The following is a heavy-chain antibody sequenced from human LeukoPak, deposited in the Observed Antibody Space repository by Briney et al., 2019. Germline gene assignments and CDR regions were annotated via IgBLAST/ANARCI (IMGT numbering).Heavy chain of an antibody. CDR1: GFTLRSYW. V-gene: IGHV3-74*01. CDR3: AREVAAATSLESGWFDP. CDR2: INPDGSST. D-gene: IGHD2-15*01. J-gene: IGHJ5*02. Sequence: GGSLRLSCAASGFTLRSYWMHWVRQAPGKGLVWVSRINPDGSSTRHAESVKGRFTISRDNAKNTLYLQMNSLRAEDTAVYYCAREVAAATSLESGWFDPWGQGTLVTVSS.